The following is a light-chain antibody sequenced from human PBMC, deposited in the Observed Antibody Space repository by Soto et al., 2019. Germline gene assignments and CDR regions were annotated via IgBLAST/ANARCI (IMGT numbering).Light chain of an antibody. CDR3: QQYGSSQTT. CDR1: HSVRTN. Sequence: EVVMTQSPAPLSVSPGERATLSCTASHSVRTNVAWYQHKPGQPPRLLIYGASSRATGIPDRFSGSGSGTDFTLTISRLEPEDVAVYYCQQYGSSQTTFGQGTRLEI. J-gene: IGKJ5*01. V-gene: IGKV3-20*01. CDR2: GAS.